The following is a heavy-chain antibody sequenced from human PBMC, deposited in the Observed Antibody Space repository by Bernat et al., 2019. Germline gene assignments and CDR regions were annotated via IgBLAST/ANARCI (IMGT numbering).Heavy chain of an antibody. D-gene: IGHD3-22*01. CDR1: GGPFSGYY. Sequence: QVQLQQWGAGLLKPSETLSLTCDVYGGPFSGYYWSCIRQAPGKVLEWIGEINHTGRTNYNPSLKSRVTMSVDTSKNQFSLYLTSVTAADTAVYYCARAPRSYQDRSGQATWFDPWGQGALVTVSS. CDR3: ARAPRSYQDRSGQATWFDP. J-gene: IGHJ5*02. V-gene: IGHV4-34*01. CDR2: INHTGRT.